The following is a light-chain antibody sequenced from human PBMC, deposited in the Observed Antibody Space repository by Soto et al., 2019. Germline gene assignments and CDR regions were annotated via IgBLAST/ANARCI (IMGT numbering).Light chain of an antibody. CDR1: QGIGNY. V-gene: IGKV1-9*01. CDR2: SAS. Sequence: DIQLTQSPSFLSASVGDRVTITCRASQGIGNYLAWYQQRLREAPKLLIYSASTLENGVPSRFSGSGFVTEFTLTISSLQPEDFATYYCQQPNSYPRITFGPGTKVDIK. CDR3: QQPNSYPRIT. J-gene: IGKJ3*01.